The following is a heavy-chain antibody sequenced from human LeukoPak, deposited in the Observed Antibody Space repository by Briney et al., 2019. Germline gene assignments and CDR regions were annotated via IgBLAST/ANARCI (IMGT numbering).Heavy chain of an antibody. J-gene: IGHJ6*02. V-gene: IGHV5-51*01. CDR2: IYPGDSDT. CDR3: ARGPLNDQYYYGMDV. Sequence: GESLKISCKGSGYSFTSYWIGWVRQMPGKGLEWMGIIYPGDSDTRYSPSFQGQVTISADKSISTAYLQWSSLKASDTAMYYCARGPLNDQYYYGMDVWGQGTTVTVSS. D-gene: IGHD2-8*01. CDR1: GYSFTSYW.